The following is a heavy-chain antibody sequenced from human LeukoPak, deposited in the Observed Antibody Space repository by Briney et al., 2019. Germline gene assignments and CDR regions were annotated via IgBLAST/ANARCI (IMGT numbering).Heavy chain of an antibody. CDR2: ISGSGGST. V-gene: IGHV3-23*01. CDR3: AKDGLQFSEWLPPLGY. CDR1: GFTFSSYA. D-gene: IGHD3-3*01. J-gene: IGHJ4*02. Sequence: LAGGSLRLSCAASGFTFSSYAMSWVRQAPGKGLEWVSAISGSGGSTYYADSVKGRFTISRDNSKNTLYLQMNSLRAEDTAVYYCAKDGLQFSEWLPPLGYWGQGTLVTVSS.